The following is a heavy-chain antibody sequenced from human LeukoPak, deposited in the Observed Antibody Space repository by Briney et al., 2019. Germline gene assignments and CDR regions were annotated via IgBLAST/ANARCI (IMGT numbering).Heavy chain of an antibody. CDR1: GFTFSSYD. CDR2: ISSGGSHI. V-gene: IGHV3-21*01. CDR3: ARDLLASGDY. Sequence: GESLRLSCAASGFTFSSYDMNWVRQAPGKGLEWVSSISSGGSHIYYADSLKGRFTISRDNAKNSLYLQMNSLRVEDTAVYYCARDLLASGDYWGQGTLVTVSS. D-gene: IGHD1-26*01. J-gene: IGHJ4*02.